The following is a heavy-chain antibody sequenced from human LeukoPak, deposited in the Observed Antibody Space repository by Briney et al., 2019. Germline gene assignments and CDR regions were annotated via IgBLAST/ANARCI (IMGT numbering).Heavy chain of an antibody. CDR3: ARRGAEGVFGVVIYYYYYYYMDV. Sequence: PSETLSLTCTVSGGSISSSSYYWGWIRQPPGKGLEWIGSIYYSGSTYYNPSLKSRVTISVDTSKNQFSLKLSSVTAADTAVYYCARRGAEGVFGVVIYYYYYYYMDVWGKGTTVTVSS. D-gene: IGHD3-3*01. CDR2: IYYSGST. V-gene: IGHV4-39*01. CDR1: GGSISSSSYY. J-gene: IGHJ6*03.